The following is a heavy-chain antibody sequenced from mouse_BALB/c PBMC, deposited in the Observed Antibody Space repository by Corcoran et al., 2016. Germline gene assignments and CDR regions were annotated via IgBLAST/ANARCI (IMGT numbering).Heavy chain of an antibody. J-gene: IGHJ4*01. CDR3: AREPYAMDY. Sequence: QIQLVQSGRELKKPGETVKNSCKASGYTFTNYGMNWGKQATGKGLKWMGWINTYTGEPTYADDFKGRFAFSLETSASTAYLQINNLKNEDTATYFCAREPYAMDYWGQGTSVTVSS. CDR1: GYTFTNYG. V-gene: IGHV9-3-1*01. CDR2: INTYTGEP.